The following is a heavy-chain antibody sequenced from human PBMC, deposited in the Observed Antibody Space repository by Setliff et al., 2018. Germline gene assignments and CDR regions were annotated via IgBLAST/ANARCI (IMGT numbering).Heavy chain of an antibody. CDR1: GYTFRTSA. CDR2: INPKNGGI. J-gene: IGHJ3*02. Sequence: ASVKVSCKASGYTFRTSAMTWMRQAPGQGLEYMGWINPKNGGILYSQKFEGRVSMTGDRTISTVYMDLRSLTFDDTAVYYCARPRSNYNRGAFSIWGQGTMVTVSS. CDR3: ARPRSNYNRGAFSI. D-gene: IGHD3-10*01. V-gene: IGHV1-2*02.